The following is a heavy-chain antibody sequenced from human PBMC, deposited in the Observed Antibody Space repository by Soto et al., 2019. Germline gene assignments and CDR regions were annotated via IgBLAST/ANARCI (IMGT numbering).Heavy chain of an antibody. V-gene: IGHV1-69*13. CDR2: IIPIFGTA. CDR1: GGTFSSYA. Sequence: ASVKVSCKASGGTFSSYAISWVRQAPGQGLEWMGGIIPIFGTANYAQKFQGRVTITADESTSTAYMELSSLRSEDTAVYYCARSPAYYYDSSGYSPWGQGTLVTVSS. D-gene: IGHD3-22*01. J-gene: IGHJ5*02. CDR3: ARSPAYYYDSSGYSP.